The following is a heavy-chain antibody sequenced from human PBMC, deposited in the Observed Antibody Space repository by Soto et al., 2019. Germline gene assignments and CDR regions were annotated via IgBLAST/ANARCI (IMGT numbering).Heavy chain of an antibody. V-gene: IGHV4-59*01. CDR3: ARADPDASVGY. CDR2: ISYSGST. J-gene: IGHJ4*02. D-gene: IGHD2-15*01. Sequence: SETLSLTCTVSGGSMSSYYWTWLRQSPGRGLEWIGYISYSGSTYYNPSLKSRVTISADTSKNQFSLRMNSMIAADTAVYYCARADPDASVGYWGQGTLVTV. CDR1: GGSMSSYY.